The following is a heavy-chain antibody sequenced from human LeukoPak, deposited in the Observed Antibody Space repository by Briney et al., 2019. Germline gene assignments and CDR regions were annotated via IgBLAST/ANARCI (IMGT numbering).Heavy chain of an antibody. J-gene: IGHJ4*02. CDR1: GYTFTGYY. D-gene: IGHD3-16*02. CDR3: ARDVSDYVWGSYRTAYFDY. Sequence: ASVKVSCKASGYTFTGYYMHWVRQAPGQGLEWMGRINPNSGGTNYAQKFQGRVTMTRDTSISTAYMELSRLRSDDTAVYYCARDVSDYVWGSYRTAYFDYWGQGTLVTVSS. CDR2: INPNSGGT. V-gene: IGHV1-2*06.